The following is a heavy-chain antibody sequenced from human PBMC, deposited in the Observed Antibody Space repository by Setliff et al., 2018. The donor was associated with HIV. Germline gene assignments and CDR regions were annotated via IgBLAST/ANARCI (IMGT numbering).Heavy chain of an antibody. CDR2: IFHSGTT. D-gene: IGHD3-3*01. Sequence: PSETLSLTCIVSGSSMTGRYIWGWFRQPPGKGLQWIGNIFHSGTTRYNVSLESRLTLSVDTSKNQFSLNLTSVTAADTAVYYCARSKTFYDFWGGYYTHGAFKIWGLGTMVTVSS. J-gene: IGHJ3*02. V-gene: IGHV4-38-2*02. CDR1: GSSMTGRYI. CDR3: ARSKTFYDFWGGYYTHGAFKI.